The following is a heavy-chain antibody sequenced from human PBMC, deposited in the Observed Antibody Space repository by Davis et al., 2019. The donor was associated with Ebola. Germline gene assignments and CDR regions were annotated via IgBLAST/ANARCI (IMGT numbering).Heavy chain of an antibody. CDR2: IIPILGTV. Sequence: SVKVSCKASGGTFSSSAISWVRQAPGQGLEWMGRIIPILGTVNYAQKFQGRVTITADKSTSTAYMELSSLRSEDTAVYYCARGIYGDPAFDYWGQGTLVTVSS. CDR3: ARGIYGDPAFDY. CDR1: GGTFSSSA. V-gene: IGHV1-69*04. D-gene: IGHD4-17*01. J-gene: IGHJ4*02.